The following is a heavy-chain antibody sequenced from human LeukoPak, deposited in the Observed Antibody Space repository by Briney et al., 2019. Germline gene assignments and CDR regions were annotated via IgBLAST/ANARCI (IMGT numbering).Heavy chain of an antibody. J-gene: IGHJ6*03. V-gene: IGHV1-18*01. CDR1: GYTFTSSG. CDR2: INAYNGNT. CDR3: ARITNSYYYYYYIDV. D-gene: IGHD3-10*01. Sequence: GASVKVSCKASGYTFTSSGISWVRQAPGQGLEWMGRINAYNGNTNYEQKLQGRVTMTTDTSTSTAYMELRSLRSDDTAVYYCARITNSYYYYYYIDVWGKGTTVTVSS.